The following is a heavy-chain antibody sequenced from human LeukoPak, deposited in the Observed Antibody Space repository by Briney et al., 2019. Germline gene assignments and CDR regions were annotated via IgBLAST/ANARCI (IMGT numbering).Heavy chain of an antibody. CDR1: GGPISGYF. Sequence: SETLSLTCTVSGGPISGYFWSWIRQPPGKGLEWIGYIHYSGTTNYNPSLNSRVTISVDTSKNQFSLRLSSVTAADTAVYYCARYGITIVRGGKYHFDSWGQGTLVTVSS. CDR3: ARYGITIVRGGKYHFDS. D-gene: IGHD3-10*01. CDR2: IHYSGTT. J-gene: IGHJ4*02. V-gene: IGHV4-59*08.